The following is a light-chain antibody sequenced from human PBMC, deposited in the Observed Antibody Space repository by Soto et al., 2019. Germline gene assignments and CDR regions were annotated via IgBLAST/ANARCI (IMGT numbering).Light chain of an antibody. CDR2: INN. J-gene: IGLJ3*02. CDR3: AAWDDSLNGVV. V-gene: IGLV1-44*01. CDR1: SSNIGGNS. Sequence: QSVLTQPPSASGTPGQRVTISCSGSSSNIGGNSVNWYQHLPGTAPKLPIFINNQRPSGVPDRFSGSKSGTSGSLAISGLQAEDEADYYCAAWDDSLNGVVFGGGTKLTVL.